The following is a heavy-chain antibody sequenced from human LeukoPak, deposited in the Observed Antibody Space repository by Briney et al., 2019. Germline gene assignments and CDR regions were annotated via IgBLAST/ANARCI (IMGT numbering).Heavy chain of an antibody. V-gene: IGHV4-59*08. J-gene: IGHJ4*02. CDR3: ATPYSGSYADS. CDR2: IYYSGST. CDR1: GGSISSYY. D-gene: IGHD1-26*01. Sequence: SETLSLTCTVSGGSISSYYWSWIRQPPGKGLEWIGYIYYSGSTNYNPSLKSRVTISVDTSKNQFSLKLTSVTAADTAVYYCATPYSGSYADSWGQGTLVTVSS.